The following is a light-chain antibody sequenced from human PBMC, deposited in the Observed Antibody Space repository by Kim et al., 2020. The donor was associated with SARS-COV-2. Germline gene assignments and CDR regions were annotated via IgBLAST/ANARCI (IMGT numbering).Light chain of an antibody. CDR1: NIGDKS. Sequence: AAGKTASMSCGGDNIGDKSVHWYQQKPGRAPVLVIYYDYNRPSGIPERFSGSNSGNTATLTISRVEAGDEADYSCQVWDSGSDQKVFGGGTQLTVL. V-gene: IGLV3-21*04. CDR3: QVWDSGSDQKV. J-gene: IGLJ3*02. CDR2: YDY.